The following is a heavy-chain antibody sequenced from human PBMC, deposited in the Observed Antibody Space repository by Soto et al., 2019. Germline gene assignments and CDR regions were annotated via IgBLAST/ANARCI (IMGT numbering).Heavy chain of an antibody. Sequence: ASVKVSCKASGYTFTSYGISWVRQAPGQGLEWMGWISAYNGNTNYAQKLQGRVTMTTDTSTSTAYMELRSLRSDDTAVYYCARVRGSYQRLGAFDIWGQGTMVTVSS. V-gene: IGHV1-18*01. CDR3: ARVRGSYQRLGAFDI. CDR2: ISAYNGNT. J-gene: IGHJ3*02. D-gene: IGHD1-26*01. CDR1: GYTFTSYG.